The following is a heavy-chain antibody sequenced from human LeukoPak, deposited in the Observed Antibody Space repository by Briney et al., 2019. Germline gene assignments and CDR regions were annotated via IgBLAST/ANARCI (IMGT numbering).Heavy chain of an antibody. J-gene: IGHJ4*02. V-gene: IGHV3-74*01. CDR2: INSDGSST. CDR1: GFTFSSYW. Sequence: PGGSLGPSCAASGFTFSSYWMHWVRQAPGKGLVWVSRINSDGSSTSYADSVKGRFTISRDNAKNTLYLQMNNLRAEDTAVYYCASGYSYGFLFEYWGQGTLVTVSS. D-gene: IGHD5-18*01. CDR3: ASGYSYGFLFEY.